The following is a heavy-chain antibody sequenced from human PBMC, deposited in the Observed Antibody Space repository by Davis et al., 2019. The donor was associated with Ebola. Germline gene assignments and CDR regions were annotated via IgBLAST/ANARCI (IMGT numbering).Heavy chain of an antibody. CDR1: GCPLNNYY. Sequence: SETLSLTCSVSGCPLNNYYWSWIRQPPGKGLEWIGYIFYNGMTSYSPSLKSRVTISVDTSQNHFSLNLKSVSVADSAVYFCARHDFWSGFDYWGQGALVTVSS. J-gene: IGHJ4*02. D-gene: IGHD3-3*01. CDR3: ARHDFWSGFDY. CDR2: IFYNGMT. V-gene: IGHV4-59*08.